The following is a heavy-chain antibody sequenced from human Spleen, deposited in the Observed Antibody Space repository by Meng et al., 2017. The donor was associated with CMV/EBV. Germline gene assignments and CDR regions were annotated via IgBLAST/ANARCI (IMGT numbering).Heavy chain of an antibody. CDR3: ARGGRRDYYGMDV. CDR1: GFTFSTYV. CDR2: ISGSGGST. Sequence: GESLKISCAASGFTFSTYVMSWVRQAPGKGLEWVSAISGSGGSTYYADSVKGRFTISRDNAKNTLYLQMNSLRAEDTAVYYCARGGRRDYYGMDVWGQGTTVTVSS. J-gene: IGHJ6*02. V-gene: IGHV3-23*01.